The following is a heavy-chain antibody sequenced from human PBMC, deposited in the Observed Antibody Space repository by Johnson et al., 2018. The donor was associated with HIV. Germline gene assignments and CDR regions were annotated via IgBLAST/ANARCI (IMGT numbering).Heavy chain of an antibody. V-gene: IGHV3-53*01. J-gene: IGHJ3*02. CDR3: AKDQAVTGRGLYAFDI. D-gene: IGHD6-19*01. Sequence: VQLVESGGGLIQPGGSLRLSGVASGFSVSDNYMTWVRQAPGKGLEWVSIISSGGTSYYADSVKGRFTISRDKSKNTLYLQMNSPRAEDTAVYYCAKDQAVTGRGLYAFDIWGQGTMVTVSS. CDR1: GFSVSDNY. CDR2: ISSGGTS.